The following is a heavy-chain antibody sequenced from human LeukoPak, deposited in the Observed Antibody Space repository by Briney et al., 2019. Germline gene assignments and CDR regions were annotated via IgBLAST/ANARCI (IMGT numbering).Heavy chain of an antibody. CDR2: INHSGST. J-gene: IGHJ5*02. V-gene: IGHV4-34*01. CDR1: GGSFSGYY. CDR3: AYYGDPPYNWFDP. D-gene: IGHD4-17*01. Sequence: SETLSLTCAIYGGSFSGYYWSWIRQPPGKGLEWIGEINHSGSTNYNPSLKSRVTISVDTSKNQFSLKLSSVTAADTAVYYCAYYGDPPYNWFDPWGQGTLVTVSS.